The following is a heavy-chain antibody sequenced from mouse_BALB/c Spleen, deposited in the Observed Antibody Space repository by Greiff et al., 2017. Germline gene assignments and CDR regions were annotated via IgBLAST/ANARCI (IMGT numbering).Heavy chain of an antibody. CDR3: ARGDYSAWFAY. V-gene: IGHV5-4*02. D-gene: IGHD1-1*01. Sequence: EVKLVESGGGLVKPGGSLKLSCAASGFTFSDYYMYWVRQTPEKRLEWVATISDGGSYTYYPDSVKGRFTISRDNAKNNLYLQMSSLKSEDTAMYYCARGDYSAWFAYWGQGTLVTVSA. CDR1: GFTFSDYY. CDR2: ISDGGSYT. J-gene: IGHJ3*01.